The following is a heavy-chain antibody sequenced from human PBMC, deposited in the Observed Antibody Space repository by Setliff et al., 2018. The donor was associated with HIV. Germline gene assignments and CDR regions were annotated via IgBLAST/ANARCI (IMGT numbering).Heavy chain of an antibody. CDR1: GGSFSGYY. CDR3: ARGSRQLTIFGVVFKTNYYFMDV. J-gene: IGHJ6*03. V-gene: IGHV4-34*01. D-gene: IGHD3-3*01. Sequence: KPSDTLSLTCAVYGGSFSGYYWSWIRQPPGKGLEWIGEINHDRTTNYNPSLKSRVTISVDTSKNQFSLTLNSVTAADTAVYYCARGSRQLTIFGVVFKTNYYFMDVWGKGTAVTVSS. CDR2: INHDRTT.